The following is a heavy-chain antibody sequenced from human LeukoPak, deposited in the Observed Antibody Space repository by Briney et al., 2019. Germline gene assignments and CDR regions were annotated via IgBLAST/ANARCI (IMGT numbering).Heavy chain of an antibody. CDR3: ARAQWELPLGY. V-gene: IGHV3-11*06. Sequence: GGSLRLTCAASGFNFGDYFMSWIRQAPGKGLEWVAFINGPSNNIRYADSVEGRFTISRDNAKNTLYLQMNSLRAEDTAVYYCARAQWELPLGYWGQGTLDTVSS. CDR2: INGPSNNI. CDR1: GFNFGDYF. J-gene: IGHJ4*02. D-gene: IGHD1-26*01.